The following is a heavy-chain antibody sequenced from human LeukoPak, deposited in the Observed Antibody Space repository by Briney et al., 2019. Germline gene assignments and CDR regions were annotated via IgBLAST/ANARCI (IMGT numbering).Heavy chain of an antibody. CDR3: AKDPGDYSNYRFYFDY. J-gene: IGHJ4*02. V-gene: IGHV3-30*18. D-gene: IGHD4-11*01. Sequence: PAGGSLRLSCAASGFTFSTYGMHWVRQAPGKGLEWVAVISYDGSNEYYADSVKGRFTISRDNSKNTLYLQMNSLRDEDTALYYCAKDPGDYSNYRFYFDYWGQGTLVTVSS. CDR2: ISYDGSNE. CDR1: GFTFSTYG.